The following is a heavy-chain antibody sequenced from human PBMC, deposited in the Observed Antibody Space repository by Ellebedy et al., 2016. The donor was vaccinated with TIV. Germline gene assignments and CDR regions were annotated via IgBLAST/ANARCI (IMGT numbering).Heavy chain of an antibody. J-gene: IGHJ5*02. CDR3: TRRGSGDYNWFDP. D-gene: IGHD2-15*01. CDR2: IRSTAYGETT. Sequence: GESLKISCAASGFTFSKYSMSWFRQAPGKGLEWLGFIRSTAYGETTEYAASVKGRFTISRDDSKSIVHLQMNSLKTKDTAVYYCTRRGSGDYNWFDPWGQGTLVTVSS. V-gene: IGHV3-49*03. CDR1: GFTFSKYS.